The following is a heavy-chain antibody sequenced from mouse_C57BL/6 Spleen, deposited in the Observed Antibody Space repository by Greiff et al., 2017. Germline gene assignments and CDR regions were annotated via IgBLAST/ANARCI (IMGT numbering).Heavy chain of an antibody. V-gene: IGHV2-9*01. CDR3: AKRGYDASGLDY. Sequence: QVQLKESGPGLVAPSQCLSITCTASGFSLTSYCVDWVRQPPGKGLEWLGVIWGGGSTTYYSALMSRLIISHDNSKCQVFFKMNSLHTDDTAMYYCAKRGYDASGLDYWGQGTLVTVSA. CDR2: IWGGGST. D-gene: IGHD2-3*01. CDR1: GFSLTSYC. J-gene: IGHJ3*01.